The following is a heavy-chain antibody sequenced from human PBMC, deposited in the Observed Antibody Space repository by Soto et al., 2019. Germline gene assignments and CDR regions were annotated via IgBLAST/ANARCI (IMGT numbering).Heavy chain of an antibody. D-gene: IGHD6-19*01. CDR2: IWYDGSNK. CDR3: ARDRGLVRRYYYYGMDV. V-gene: IGHV3-33*01. CDR1: GFTFSSYG. J-gene: IGHJ6*02. Sequence: QVQLVESGGGVVQPGRSLRLSCAASGFTFSSYGMHWVRQAPGKGLEWVAVIWYDGSNKYYADSVKGRFTISRDNSKNTLYRQMNSLRAEDTAVYYCARDRGLVRRYYYYGMDVWGQGTTVTVSS.